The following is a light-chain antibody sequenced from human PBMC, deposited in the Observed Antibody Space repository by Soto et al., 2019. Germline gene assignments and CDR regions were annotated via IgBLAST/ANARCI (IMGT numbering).Light chain of an antibody. J-gene: IGKJ2*01. Sequence: DVQMTQSPSSLSASVGDRVTITCRASQNIDIYLNWYQQKPGRPPTLLIYTTSRLQSGVPTRFSGSGFGTDFTLTIRNLQPEDFETYSCHQSYTPPPAFGQGTK. CDR3: HQSYTPPPA. CDR2: TTS. CDR1: QNIDIY. V-gene: IGKV1-39*01.